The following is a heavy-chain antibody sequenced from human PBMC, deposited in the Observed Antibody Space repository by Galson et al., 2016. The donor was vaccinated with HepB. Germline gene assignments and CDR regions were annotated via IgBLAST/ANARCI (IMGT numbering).Heavy chain of an antibody. CDR1: GFTFSRIA. CDR2: ISYDGGSN. Sequence: SLRLSCAASGFTFSRIAMHWVRQAPGKGLKWVAVISYDGGSNYYADSVKGRFTISRDNSKNTWYLQMNSLRAEDSAVYYCARVIGGTLDALDTWGQGTMATVSS. J-gene: IGHJ3*02. CDR3: ARVIGGTLDALDT. V-gene: IGHV3-30*04. D-gene: IGHD2-21*01.